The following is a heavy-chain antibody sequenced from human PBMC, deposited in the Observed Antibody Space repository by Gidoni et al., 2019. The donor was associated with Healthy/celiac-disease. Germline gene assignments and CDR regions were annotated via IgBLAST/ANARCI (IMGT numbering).Heavy chain of an antibody. CDR2: ISWNSGSI. CDR3: ARAVRAEYCTNGVCESAGDY. Sequence: EVQLVESGGGLVQPGRSLRLSCAASGFTFDAYAMHWVRQAPGKGLEWVSGISWNSGSIGYADSVKGRFTISRDNAKNSLYLQMNSLRAEDTALYYCARAVRAEYCTNGVCESAGDYWGQGTLVTVSS. V-gene: IGHV3-9*01. CDR1: GFTFDAYA. D-gene: IGHD2-8*01. J-gene: IGHJ4*02.